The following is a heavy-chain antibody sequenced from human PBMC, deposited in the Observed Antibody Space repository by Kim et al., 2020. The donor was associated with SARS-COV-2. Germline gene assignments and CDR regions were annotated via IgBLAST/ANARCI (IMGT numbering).Heavy chain of an antibody. CDR2: IIPILGIA. J-gene: IGHJ6*03. CDR3: AKLFPEWLGHYYYYNDV. D-gene: IGHD3-3*01. Sequence: SVKVSCKASGGTFSSYAISWVRQAPGQGLEWMGRIIPILGIANYAQKFQGRVTITADKSTSTAYMELSSLRSEDTAVYYCAKLFPEWLGHYYYYNDVSG. CDR1: GGTFSSYA. V-gene: IGHV1-69*04.